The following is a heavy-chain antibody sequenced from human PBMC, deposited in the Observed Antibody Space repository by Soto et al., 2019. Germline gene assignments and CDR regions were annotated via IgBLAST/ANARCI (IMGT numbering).Heavy chain of an antibody. CDR3: ARAQTTVTSSPWFDP. D-gene: IGHD4-17*01. CDR2: IIPIFDIT. J-gene: IGHJ5*02. CDR1: GSTFSNSA. Sequence: QVQLVQSGAEVKKPGSSVKVSCKASGSTFSNSAINWVRQAPGQGLEWVGGIIPIFDITAYAQKFQGRVTITAGRSTNTAYMELRNLRSADTAVYYCARAQTTVTSSPWFDPWGQGTLVTVSS. V-gene: IGHV1-69*17.